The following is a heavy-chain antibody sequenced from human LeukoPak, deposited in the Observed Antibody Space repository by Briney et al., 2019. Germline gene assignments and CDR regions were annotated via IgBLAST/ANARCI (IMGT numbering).Heavy chain of an antibody. J-gene: IGHJ5*02. D-gene: IGHD3-10*01. CDR1: GFTFTSYT. Sequence: ASVKVSCKASGFTFTSYTIHWVRQAPGQRLEWMGWINAGNGNTKYSQKFQDRVTITRDTSASTAYMELSSLRSEDTAVYYCAAVILLYLGELSNWFDPWGQGTLVTVSS. CDR3: AAVILLYLGELSNWFDP. V-gene: IGHV1-3*01. CDR2: INAGNGNT.